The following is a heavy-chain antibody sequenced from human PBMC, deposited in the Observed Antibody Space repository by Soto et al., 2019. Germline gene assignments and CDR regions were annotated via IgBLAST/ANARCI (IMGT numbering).Heavy chain of an antibody. Sequence: PSETLSLTCTVSGGSISSYYWSWIRQPPGKGLEWIGSIYYSGSTYYNPSLKSRVTISVDTSKNQFSLKLSSVTAADTAVYYCARHVGYNWFDPWGQGTLVTVSS. CDR3: ARHVGYNWFDP. D-gene: IGHD1-26*01. J-gene: IGHJ5*02. CDR2: IYYSGST. CDR1: GGSISSYY. V-gene: IGHV4-59*05.